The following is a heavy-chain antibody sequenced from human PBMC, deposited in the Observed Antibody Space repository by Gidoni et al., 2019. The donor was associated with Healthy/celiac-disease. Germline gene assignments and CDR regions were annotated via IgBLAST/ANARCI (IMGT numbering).Heavy chain of an antibody. CDR3: AKLRWELPYY. J-gene: IGHJ4*02. Sequence: EVQLLESGGGLVQPGGSLRLPCAASGFPFSSYAMSWVRQAPGKGLEWVSAISGSGGSTYYAEAVKGRFTISRDNSKNTLYLQMNSLRAEDTAVYYCAKLRWELPYYWGQGTLVTVSS. V-gene: IGHV3-23*01. D-gene: IGHD1-26*01. CDR2: ISGSGGST. CDR1: GFPFSSYA.